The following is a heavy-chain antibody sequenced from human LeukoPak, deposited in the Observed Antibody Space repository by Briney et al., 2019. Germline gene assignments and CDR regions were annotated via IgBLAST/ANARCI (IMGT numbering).Heavy chain of an antibody. CDR3: ARGYCSSTSCYSGLPGY. CDR1: GGSISSYY. D-gene: IGHD2-2*01. Sequence: PSETLSLTCTVSGGSISSYYWSWIRQPAGKGLEWIGRIYTSGSTNYNPSLKSRVTISVDKSKNQFSLKLSSVTAADTAVYYCARGYCSSTSCYSGLPGYWGQGTLVTVSS. CDR2: IYTSGST. V-gene: IGHV4-4*07. J-gene: IGHJ4*02.